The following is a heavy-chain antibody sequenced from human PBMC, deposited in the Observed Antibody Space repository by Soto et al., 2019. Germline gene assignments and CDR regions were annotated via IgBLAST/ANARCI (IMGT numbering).Heavy chain of an antibody. CDR1: GFTFSSYA. J-gene: IGHJ6*02. V-gene: IGHV3-23*01. D-gene: IGHD2-8*01. Sequence: GGSLRLSCAASGFTFSSYAMSWVRQAPGKGLEWVPAISGSGGSTYYADSVKGRFTISRDNSKNTLYLQMNSLRAEDTAVYYCAKSSTIYCTNGVCYYYYRMDVSGQRTTVTVSS. CDR2: ISGSGGST. CDR3: AKSSTIYCTNGVCYYYYRMDV.